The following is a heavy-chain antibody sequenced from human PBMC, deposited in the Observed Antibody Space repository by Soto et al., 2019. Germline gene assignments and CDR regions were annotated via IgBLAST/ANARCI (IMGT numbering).Heavy chain of an antibody. V-gene: IGHV1-3*01. CDR2: INAGNGNT. CDR1: GYTFTSYA. J-gene: IGHJ4*02. D-gene: IGHD6-13*01. Sequence: QVQLVQSGAEVKKPGASVKVSCKASGYTFTSYAMHWVRQAPGQRLEWMGWINAGNGNTKYSQKFQGRVTITRDTPASAAYRELSSLRSEDTAVYYCARNIGDSSSAVVFVYWGQGTLVTVSS. CDR3: ARNIGDSSSAVVFVY.